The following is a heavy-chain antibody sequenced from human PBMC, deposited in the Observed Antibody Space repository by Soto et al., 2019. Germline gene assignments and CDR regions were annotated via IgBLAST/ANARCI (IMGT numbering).Heavy chain of an antibody. V-gene: IGHV3-15*07. J-gene: IGHJ4*02. Sequence: EVQLVESGGGFVKPGGSLRLSCAAYGFAFSNAWMNWVRQAPGKGLEWVGRIKRKIDGETTDYAAPVKGRFTISRDNSKHTLYLQMNRLKTEDTAMYYCTTIELAAVTGEYWGQGTLVTVSS. CDR2: IKRKIDGETT. CDR3: TTIELAAVTGEY. D-gene: IGHD6-13*01. CDR1: GFAFSNAW.